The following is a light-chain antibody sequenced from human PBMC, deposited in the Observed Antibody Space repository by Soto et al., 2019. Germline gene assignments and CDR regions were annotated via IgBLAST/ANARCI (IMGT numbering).Light chain of an antibody. CDR1: SSDVGSYDY. V-gene: IGLV2-14*01. CDR3: SSYTSSSTLYV. CDR2: EVS. J-gene: IGLJ1*01. Sequence: QSALTQPASVSGSPGQSITISCTGTSSDVGSYDYVSWYQQHPGKAPKLMIYEVSNRPSGVSNHFSGSKSGNTASLTISGLQAEDEADYYCSSYTSSSTLYVFGTGTKLTV.